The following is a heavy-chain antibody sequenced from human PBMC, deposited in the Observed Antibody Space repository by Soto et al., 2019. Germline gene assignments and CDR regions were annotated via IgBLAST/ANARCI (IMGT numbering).Heavy chain of an antibody. D-gene: IGHD2-2*01. CDR1: GGSISSYY. J-gene: IGHJ5*02. V-gene: IGHV4-4*07. CDR3: ARDGGGQSCSRTSCYLGWFVP. CDR2: IYSTGST. Sequence: SETLSLTCTVSGGSISSYYWSWIRQPAGKGLEWIGRIYSTGSTNYNPSLKSRVTMSVDPSKNQFSLKLSSVTAADTAVYYCARDGGGQSCSRTSCYLGWFVPWGQGTLGTVSS.